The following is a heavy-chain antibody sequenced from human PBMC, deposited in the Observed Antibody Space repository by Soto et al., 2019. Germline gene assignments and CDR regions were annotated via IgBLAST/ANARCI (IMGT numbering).Heavy chain of an antibody. V-gene: IGHV3-23*01. CDR3: LTYYYGSGSSFYYYYYMDV. CDR2: ISGSGGST. Sequence: EVQLLESGGGLVQPGGSLRLSCAASGFTFSSYAMSWVRQAPGKGLEWVSAISGSGGSTYYADSVKGRFTISRDNSKNTLYLQMNGLRAEDTAVYYCLTYYYGSGSSFYYYYYMDVWGKGTTVTVSS. J-gene: IGHJ6*03. CDR1: GFTFSSYA. D-gene: IGHD3-10*01.